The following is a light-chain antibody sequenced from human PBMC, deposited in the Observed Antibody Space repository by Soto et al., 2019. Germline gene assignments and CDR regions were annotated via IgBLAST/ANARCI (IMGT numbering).Light chain of an antibody. CDR1: SSNIGSNH. V-gene: IGLV1-47*01. J-gene: IGLJ2*01. Sequence: QSVLTQPPSASGTPGQRVTISCSGSSSNIGSNHVYWYQQLPGMAPKLLMYRSDQRPTGVPDRFSGSKSGTSASLAISGLRSEDEADYYCSAWDDILSGVVFGGGTKLTVL. CDR3: SAWDDILSGVV. CDR2: RSD.